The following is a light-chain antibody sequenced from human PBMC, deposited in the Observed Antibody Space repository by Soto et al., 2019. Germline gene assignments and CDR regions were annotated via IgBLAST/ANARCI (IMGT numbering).Light chain of an antibody. J-gene: IGKJ4*01. Sequence: EIQMTQTPSSLSASVGDRVTITCRAGQYIGRYLNWYQQKPGKAPKLLIYAASSLHSGVPSRFSGSGSGTDFTLTISSLQPEDFATYSCQQTYRTPLTFGGGTNVDNK. CDR3: QQTYRTPLT. CDR1: QYIGRY. CDR2: AAS. V-gene: IGKV1-39*01.